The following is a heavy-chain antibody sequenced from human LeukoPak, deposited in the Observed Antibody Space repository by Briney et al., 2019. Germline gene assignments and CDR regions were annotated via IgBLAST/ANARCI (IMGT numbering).Heavy chain of an antibody. J-gene: IGHJ1*01. CDR3: GRDRYFQY. V-gene: IGHV3-7*01. Sequence: GGSLRLSCVASGFSFGSFWMSWVRQAPGKGPEWVANIKEDGSEEHYLESVKGRFTISRDNAKNIVFLQMNSLREEDSAVYYCGRDRYFQYWGQGTGVIVSS. D-gene: IGHD3-9*01. CDR1: GFSFGSFW. CDR2: IKEDGSEE.